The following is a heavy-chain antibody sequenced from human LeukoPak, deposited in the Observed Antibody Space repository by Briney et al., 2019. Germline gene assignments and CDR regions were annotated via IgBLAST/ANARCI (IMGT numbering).Heavy chain of an antibody. Sequence: PGGSLRLSCAASGFTFSSHAMHWVRQAPGKGLEYVSAISSNGGSTYYANSVKGRFTISRDNSKNTLYLQMGSLRAEDMAVYYCARDSTYSNFDYWGQGTLVTVSS. CDR2: ISSNGGST. CDR1: GFTFSSHA. V-gene: IGHV3-64*01. CDR3: ARDSTYSNFDY. J-gene: IGHJ4*02. D-gene: IGHD4-11*01.